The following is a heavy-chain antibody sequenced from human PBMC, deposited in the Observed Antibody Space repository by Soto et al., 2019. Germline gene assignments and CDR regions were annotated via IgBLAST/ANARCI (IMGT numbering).Heavy chain of an antibody. V-gene: IGHV1-18*01. CDR3: ARVVGSYTYYYDSSGPPYDAFDI. J-gene: IGHJ3*02. CDR1: GYTFTSYG. CDR2: ISAYNGNT. Sequence: ASVKVSCKASGYTFTSYGISWVRQAPGQGLEWMGWISAYNGNTNYAQKLQGRVTMTTDTSTSTAYMELRSLRSDDTAVYYCARVVGSYTYYYDSSGPPYDAFDIWGQGTMVTVSS. D-gene: IGHD3-22*01.